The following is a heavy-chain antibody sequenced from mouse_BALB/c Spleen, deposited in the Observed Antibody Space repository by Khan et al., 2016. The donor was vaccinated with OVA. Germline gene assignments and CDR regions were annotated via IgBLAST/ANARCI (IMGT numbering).Heavy chain of an antibody. D-gene: IGHD1-1*01. V-gene: IGHV1-31*01. CDR3: ARHGSTSLFAY. CDR1: GYSFTSYY. Sequence: EVQLQESGPELMKPGASVKISCKASGYSFTSYYIHWMKQSHGKTLEWIGYIDPFNGASTYTQKFKVKATLTVDKSSNTAYMHLSSLTSEDSAVYYCARHGSTSLFAYLGQGTLVTVSA. CDR2: IDPFNGAS. J-gene: IGHJ3*01.